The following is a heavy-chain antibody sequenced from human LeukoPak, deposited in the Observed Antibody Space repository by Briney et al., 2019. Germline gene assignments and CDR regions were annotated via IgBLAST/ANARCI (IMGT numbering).Heavy chain of an antibody. D-gene: IGHD3-3*01. Sequence: ASVKVSCKASGYTFTGYYMHWVRQAPGQGLEWMGWINPNSGGTNYAQKFQGRVTMTRDTSISTAYMELSRLRSDDTAVYYCARGAGAPKSPRFLEWYGAFDIWGQGTMVTVSS. CDR1: GYTFTGYY. J-gene: IGHJ3*02. CDR3: ARGAGAPKSPRFLEWYGAFDI. CDR2: INPNSGGT. V-gene: IGHV1-2*02.